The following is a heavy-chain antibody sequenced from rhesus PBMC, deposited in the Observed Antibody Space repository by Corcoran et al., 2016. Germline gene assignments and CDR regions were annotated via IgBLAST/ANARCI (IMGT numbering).Heavy chain of an antibody. Sequence: EVHLVESGGGLAKPGGSLTLPCAASGFTFSGSAMHWVRQAPGEGLEWVSAINSGGGSTYYADSVKGRFTISRDNSKNTLSLQMNGLRAEDTAVYYCSSSITKQNRFDAWGAGVLVTVSS. J-gene: IGHJ5-1*01. D-gene: IGHD2-2*01. CDR3: SSSITKQNRFDA. CDR1: GFTFSGSA. CDR2: INSGGGST. V-gene: IGHV3-103*01.